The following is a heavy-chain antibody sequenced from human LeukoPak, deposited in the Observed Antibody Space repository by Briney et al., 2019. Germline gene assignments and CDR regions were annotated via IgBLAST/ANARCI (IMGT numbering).Heavy chain of an antibody. CDR1: GGSITTYY. CDR2: FYHTGST. D-gene: IGHD2-21*01. Sequence: SETLSLTCTVSGGSITTYYWTWIRQTPDKGLQFIGSFYHTGSTNYNPSLESAVTISEDTSKNQISLELRSVTAADTAVYYCATSIGWPNVFDHWGQGILVTVSS. J-gene: IGHJ4*02. CDR3: ATSIGWPNVFDH. V-gene: IGHV4-59*01.